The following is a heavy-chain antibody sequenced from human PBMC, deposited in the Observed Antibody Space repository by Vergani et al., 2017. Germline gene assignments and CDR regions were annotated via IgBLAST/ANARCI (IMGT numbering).Heavy chain of an antibody. Sequence: QVQLVQSGAEVKKPGSSVKVSCKASGATFRSNTISWVRQAPGQGLEWMGWISADNGNTNYAQNLQGRVTMTTDTSTSTAYMELRSLRSDDTAVYYCARVHSSSWPYYHYYYMDVWGKGTTVTVSS. CDR2: ISADNGNT. CDR3: ARVHSSSWPYYHYYYMDV. D-gene: IGHD6-13*01. V-gene: IGHV1-18*01. J-gene: IGHJ6*03. CDR1: GATFRSNT.